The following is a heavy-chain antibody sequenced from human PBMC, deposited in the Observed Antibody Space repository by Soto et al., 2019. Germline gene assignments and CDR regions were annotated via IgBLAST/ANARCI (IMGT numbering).Heavy chain of an antibody. Sequence: GGSLRLSCAASGFTFSNAWMNWVRQAPGKGLEWVGRIKSKTDGGTTDYAAPVKGRFTISRDDSKNTLYLQMNSLKTEDTAVYYCTTFAYYDDRYYVIYVCGQGTTVPVS. J-gene: IGHJ6*02. V-gene: IGHV3-15*07. CDR2: IKSKTDGGTT. CDR3: TTFAYYDDRYYVIYV. D-gene: IGHD3-3*01. CDR1: GFTFSNAW.